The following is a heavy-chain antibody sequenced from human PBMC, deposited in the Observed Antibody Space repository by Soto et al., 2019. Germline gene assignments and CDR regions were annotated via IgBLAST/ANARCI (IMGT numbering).Heavy chain of an antibody. J-gene: IGHJ6*02. V-gene: IGHV4-30-4*01. CDR1: CGSLGSGDYY. CDR2: IYYSGST. CDR3: ARVVLRVNFYYYYGMDV. Sequence: PSQTMSHTCTVSCGSLGSGDYYCSMIRQPPGKGLEWIGYIYYSGSTYYNPSLKSRVTISVDTSKNQFSLKLSSVTAADTAVYYCARVVLRVNFYYYYGMDVWGQGTTVTVSS. D-gene: IGHD3-3*01.